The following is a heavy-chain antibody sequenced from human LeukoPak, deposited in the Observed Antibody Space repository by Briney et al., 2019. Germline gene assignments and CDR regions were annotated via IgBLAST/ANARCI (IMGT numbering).Heavy chain of an antibody. CDR2: ISPSGGST. CDR1: GYTFTSNY. CDR3: ARGRGSGSYYNGRYYYYYYMDV. V-gene: IGHV1-46*01. D-gene: IGHD3-10*01. Sequence: ASVKVSCKAFGYTFTSNYMHWVRQAPGQGPEWMGVISPSGGSTTYAQKFQGRVTMTRNTSISTAYMELSSLRSEDTAVYYCARGRGSGSYYNGRYYYYYYMDVWGKGTTVTVSS. J-gene: IGHJ6*03.